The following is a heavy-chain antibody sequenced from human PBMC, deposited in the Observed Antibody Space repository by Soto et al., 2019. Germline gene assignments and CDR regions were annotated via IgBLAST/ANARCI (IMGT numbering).Heavy chain of an antibody. CDR1: GYTFTSYG. V-gene: IGHV1-18*01. J-gene: IGHJ4*02. D-gene: IGHD3-9*01. Sequence: ASVKVSCKASGYTFTSYGISWVRQAPGQGLEWMGWISAYNGNTNYAQKLQGRVTMTTDTSTSTAYMELRSLRSDDTAVYYCARLPQDDCLAGYRNYFDYWGQGTLVTVSS. CDR2: ISAYNGNT. CDR3: ARLPQDDCLAGYRNYFDY.